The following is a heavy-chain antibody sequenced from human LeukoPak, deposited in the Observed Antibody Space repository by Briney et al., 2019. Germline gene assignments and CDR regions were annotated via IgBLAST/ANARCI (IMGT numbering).Heavy chain of an antibody. D-gene: IGHD3-22*01. CDR3: ARVGANYYDSSGYYPRGGFDY. CDR2: IYHSGST. CDR1: GGSISSSSYY. V-gene: IGHV4-39*07. J-gene: IGHJ4*02. Sequence: PSETLSLTCTVSGGSISSSSYYWGWIRQPPGKGLEWIGSIYHSGSTYYNPSLKSRVTISVDTSKNQFSLKLSSVTAADTAVYYCARVGANYYDSSGYYPRGGFDYWGQGTLVTVSS.